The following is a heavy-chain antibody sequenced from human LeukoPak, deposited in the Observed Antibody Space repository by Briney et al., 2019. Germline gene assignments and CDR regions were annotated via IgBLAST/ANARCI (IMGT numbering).Heavy chain of an antibody. Sequence: ASVKVSFKASGYTFTSYGISWVRQAPGQGLEAMGWISAYNGNTNYAQKLQGRVTMTTDTSTSTAYMELRSLRSDDTAVYYCARVATKAYSGSYSGYWGQGTLVTVSS. CDR3: ARVATKAYSGSYSGY. CDR2: ISAYNGNT. D-gene: IGHD1-26*01. J-gene: IGHJ4*02. V-gene: IGHV1-18*01. CDR1: GYTFTSYG.